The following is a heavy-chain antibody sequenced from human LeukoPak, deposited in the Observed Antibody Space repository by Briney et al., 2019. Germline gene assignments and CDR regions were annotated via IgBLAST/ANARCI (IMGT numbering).Heavy chain of an antibody. V-gene: IGHV3-30*18. CDR1: GFTFCNYG. J-gene: IGHJ4*02. CDR2: ISYDGSNK. D-gene: IGHD5-24*01. CDR3: AKSREMATIDDYFDY. Sequence: GGSLRLSCAASGFTFCNYGMHWVRQAPGKGLEWVAVISYDGSNKNYADSVKGRFTISRDNSKNTLYLQMNSLRVEDTAVYYCAKSREMATIDDYFDYWGQGTLVTVSS.